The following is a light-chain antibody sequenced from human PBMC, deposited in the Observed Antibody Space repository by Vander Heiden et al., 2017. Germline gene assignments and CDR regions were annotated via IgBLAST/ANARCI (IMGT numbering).Light chain of an antibody. V-gene: IGLV3-21*02. Sequence: SYVLTQPPSVSVATGQTARITCGGNNIGSKSVHWYQQKPGQAPVLVVYDDSDRPSGIPEGFSGSNSGNTATLTISRVEAGDEADYYCQGWDSKGVFGGGTKLTVL. CDR3: QGWDSKGV. CDR1: NIGSKS. J-gene: IGLJ2*01. CDR2: DDS.